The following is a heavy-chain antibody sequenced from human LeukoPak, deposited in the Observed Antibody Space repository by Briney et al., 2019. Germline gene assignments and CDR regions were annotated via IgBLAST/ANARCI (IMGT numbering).Heavy chain of an antibody. CDR2: IYYSGST. CDR1: GGSISSYY. V-gene: IGHV4-59*01. J-gene: IGHJ6*03. CDR3: ARGDDFWSGLPYYYYMDV. D-gene: IGHD3-3*01. Sequence: PSETLSLTCTVSGGSISSYYWSWIRQPPGKGLEWIGYIYYSGSTNYNPSLKSRVTISVDTSKNQFSLKLSSVTAADTAVYYCARGDDFWSGLPYYYYMDVWGKGTTVTVSS.